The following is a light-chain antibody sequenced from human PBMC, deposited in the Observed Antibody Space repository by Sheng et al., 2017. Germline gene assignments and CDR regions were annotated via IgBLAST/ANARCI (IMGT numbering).Light chain of an antibody. CDR2: AAP. CDR1: QDIVNS. Sequence: DIQMTQSPSSLSASVGDTVTITCRASQDIVNSLAWYQQKPGNAPNLLLYAAPRLEIGVPSRFSGSGSGTGYTLTITSLQPEDFATYYCHQYYSTPQTFGQGTKLAIK. CDR3: HQYYSTPQT. V-gene: IGKV1-NL1*01. J-gene: IGKJ2*01.